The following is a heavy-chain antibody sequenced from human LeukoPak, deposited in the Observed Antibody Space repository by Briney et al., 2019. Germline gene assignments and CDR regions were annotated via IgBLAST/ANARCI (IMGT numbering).Heavy chain of an antibody. J-gene: IGHJ4*02. V-gene: IGHV3-30*04. CDR2: ISYDGSNK. D-gene: IGHD1-26*01. CDR3: ARDIGTYYFDC. CDR1: GFTFSSYA. Sequence: GGSLRLSCAASGFTFSSYAMHWVRQAPGKGLERVAVISYDGSNKYYADSVKGRFTISRDNSKNTLYLQINSLRAEDTAVYYCARDIGTYYFDCWGQGTLVTVSS.